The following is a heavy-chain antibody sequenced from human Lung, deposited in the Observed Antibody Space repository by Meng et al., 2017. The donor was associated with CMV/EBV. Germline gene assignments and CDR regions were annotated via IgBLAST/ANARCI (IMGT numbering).Heavy chain of an antibody. CDR2: LDPDRRDT. D-gene: IGHD3-22*01. CDR1: GSFFSGYN. V-gene: IGHV1-2*04. J-gene: IGHJ4*02. CDR3: ARGIIDSEGNRDLDS. Sequence: SGSFFSGYNIIWVRQTPGQGLEWVGVLDPDRRDTGYGKNLQGWVIVNRDTSINTVFLELTRLKFDDTALYYCARGIIDSEGNRDLDSWGQGTLVTVSS.